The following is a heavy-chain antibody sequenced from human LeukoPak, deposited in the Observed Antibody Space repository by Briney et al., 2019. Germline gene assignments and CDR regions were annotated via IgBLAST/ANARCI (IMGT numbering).Heavy chain of an antibody. CDR2: IAYDGSNI. J-gene: IGHJ4*02. CDR1: GFTFSTYG. Sequence: GRSLRLSCAASGFTFSTYGMHWVRQAPGKGLEWVAVIAYDGSNIHYADSVKGRFTISRYNSKKTLYLQMNSLRAEDTAVYYCAKTPRYIAARQSHFDYWGQGTLVTVSS. V-gene: IGHV3-30*18. CDR3: AKTPRYIAARQSHFDY. D-gene: IGHD6-6*01.